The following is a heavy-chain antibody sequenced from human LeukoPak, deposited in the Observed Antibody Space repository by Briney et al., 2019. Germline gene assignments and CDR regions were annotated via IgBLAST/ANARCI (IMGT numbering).Heavy chain of an antibody. CDR3: AIGYYDYVWGSYYFDY. J-gene: IGHJ4*02. Sequence: GGSLRLSCAASGFTFSSYAMSWVRQAPGKGLEWVSAINGSGGSTYYADSVKGRFTISRDNSRDTLYLQMNSLRAEDTAVYFCAIGYYDYVWGSYYFDYSGQATLATVSP. V-gene: IGHV3-23*01. D-gene: IGHD3-16*01. CDR1: GFTFSSYA. CDR2: INGSGGST.